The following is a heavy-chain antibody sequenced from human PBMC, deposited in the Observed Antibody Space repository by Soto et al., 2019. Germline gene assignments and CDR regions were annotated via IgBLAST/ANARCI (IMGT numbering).Heavy chain of an antibody. CDR3: ARCVYSLANYYSRPSAFDI. D-gene: IGHD3-10*01. CDR2: TIPVFNTA. Sequence: QVQLEQSGAEVKKPGSSVKISCKASGGTLSDHGVSWLRQAPGQGLEWVGGTIPVFNTAKYAPKFQGRVMIAAEESTNIASMELGSLGPDYTAFYDCARCVYSLANYYSRPSAFDIWGQGTLVIVSS. J-gene: IGHJ3*02. V-gene: IGHV1-69*01. CDR1: GGTLSDHG.